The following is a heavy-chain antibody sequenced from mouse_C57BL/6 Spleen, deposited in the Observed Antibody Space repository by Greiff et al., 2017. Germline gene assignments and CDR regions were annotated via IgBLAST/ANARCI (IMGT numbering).Heavy chain of an antibody. CDR2: IHPNSGST. CDR1: GYTFTSYC. Sequence: QVQLQQPGAELVKPGASVKLSCTASGYTFTSYCMHWVQQRPGQGLEWIGMIHPNSGSTYYNEKFKSKSTLTVDKSTSTTYMQLSSLTSEDSAVYYGARGVFDDWGQGTTLTVSS. V-gene: IGHV1-64*01. CDR3: ARGVFDD. J-gene: IGHJ2*01.